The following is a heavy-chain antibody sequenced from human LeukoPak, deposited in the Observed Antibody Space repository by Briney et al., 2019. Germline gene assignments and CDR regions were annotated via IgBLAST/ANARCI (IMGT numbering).Heavy chain of an antibody. Sequence: ASAKVSCKASGYTFTSYDINWVRQATGQGLGWMGWINPNSGNTGYAQKFQGRVTMTRNTSISTAYMEVSSLRSEDTAVYYCTRRSGLYNWFDPWGQGTLVTVSS. CDR3: TRRSGLYNWFDP. J-gene: IGHJ5*02. CDR2: INPNSGNT. D-gene: IGHD3-3*01. V-gene: IGHV1-8*01. CDR1: GYTFTSYD.